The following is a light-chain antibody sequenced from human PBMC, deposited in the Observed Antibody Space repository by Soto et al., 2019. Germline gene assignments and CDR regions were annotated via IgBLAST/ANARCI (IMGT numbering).Light chain of an antibody. Sequence: SYELTQPPSVSVAPGQTARTTCGGNNIGSKSVHWYQQKPGQAPVLVVYDDSGRPSGIPERFSGSNSGNTATLTITRVEAGDEADFFCQVWDSSSDRWVFGGGTKLTVL. CDR2: DDS. V-gene: IGLV3-21*02. CDR1: NIGSKS. CDR3: QVWDSSSDRWV. J-gene: IGLJ3*02.